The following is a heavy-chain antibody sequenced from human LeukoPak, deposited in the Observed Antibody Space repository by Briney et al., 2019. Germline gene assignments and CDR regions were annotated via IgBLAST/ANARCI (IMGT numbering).Heavy chain of an antibody. V-gene: IGHV4-34*01. J-gene: IGHJ4*02. D-gene: IGHD6-19*01. Sequence: PSETLSLTCAVYGGSFSGYYWSWIRQPPGKGLEWIGEINHSGSTNYNPSLKSRVTISVDTSKNQFSLKLSSVTAADTAVYYCAGGQVAVAGTGGPLFDYWGQGTLVTVSS. CDR1: GGSFSGYY. CDR2: INHSGST. CDR3: AGGQVAVAGTGGPLFDY.